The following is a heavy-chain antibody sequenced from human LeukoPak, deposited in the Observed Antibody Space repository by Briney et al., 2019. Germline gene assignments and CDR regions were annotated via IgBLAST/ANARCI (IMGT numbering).Heavy chain of an antibody. CDR2: INPNSGGT. J-gene: IGHJ4*02. CDR1: GYTFTGYY. V-gene: IGHV1-2*02. Sequence: GASVKVSCKASGYTFTGYYMHWVRQAPGQGLEWMGWINPNSGGTIYAQKFQGRVTMTEDTSTDTAYMELSSLRSEDTAVYYCATDHHGVTGDYWGQGTLVTVSS. D-gene: IGHD1-14*01. CDR3: ATDHHGVTGDY.